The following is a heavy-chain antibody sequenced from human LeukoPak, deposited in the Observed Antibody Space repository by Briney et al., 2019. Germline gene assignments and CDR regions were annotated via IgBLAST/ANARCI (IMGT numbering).Heavy chain of an antibody. Sequence: PGGSLRLSCAASGFTFSSHTMHWVRQAPGKGLEYVSAIISHGGNTHYTNSVKGRFTISRDNSENTLYLQMGSLRADDMAVYHCARVKMGATVSNYYYYYMDVWGKGTTVTVSS. CDR3: ARVKMGATVSNYYYYYMDV. CDR2: IISHGGNT. CDR1: GFTFSSHT. D-gene: IGHD1-26*01. V-gene: IGHV3-64*01. J-gene: IGHJ6*03.